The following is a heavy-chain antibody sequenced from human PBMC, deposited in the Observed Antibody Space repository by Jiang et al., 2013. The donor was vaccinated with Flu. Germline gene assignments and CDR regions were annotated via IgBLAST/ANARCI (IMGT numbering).Heavy chain of an antibody. J-gene: IGHJ6*03. CDR1: GYSFSSYW. CDR3: PPPPPMYYCARHALDEYQLLSYYYYYYMDV. Sequence: GAEVKKPGESLKISCKGSGYSFSSYWIGWVRQMPDKGLEWMGIIYPGDSDTRYSPSFQGQVTISADKSISTAYLQWSSLKASDSPPPPPPPPPPMYYCARHALDEYQLLSYYYYYYMDVWGKGTTVTVSS. CDR2: IYPGDSDT. D-gene: IGHD2-2*01. V-gene: IGHV5-51*01.